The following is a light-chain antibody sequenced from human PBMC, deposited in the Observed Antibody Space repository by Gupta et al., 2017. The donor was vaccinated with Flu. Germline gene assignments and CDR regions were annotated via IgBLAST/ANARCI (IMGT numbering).Light chain of an antibody. J-gene: IGLJ2*01. V-gene: IGLV3-9*01. CDR2: RDK. CDR1: NIGSKN. CDR3: QAWDTTHHVL. Sequence: GRNNIGSKNVHWCQQRPVQAPVLVIYRDKKRPSEVPDRVSNSNSRNTATLTITRAQAEDEADYYCQAWDTTHHVLFGGGTRLTVL.